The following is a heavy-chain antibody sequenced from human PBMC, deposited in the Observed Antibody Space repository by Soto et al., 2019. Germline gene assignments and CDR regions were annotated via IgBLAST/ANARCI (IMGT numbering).Heavy chain of an antibody. D-gene: IGHD2-2*01. J-gene: IGHJ5*02. CDR2: IYHSGST. Sequence: SETLSLTCAVSGGSISSGGYSWSWIRQPPGKGLEWIGYIYHSGSTYYNPSLKSRVTISVDRSKNQFSLKLSSVTAADTAVYYCARREFDSSTRRNWFDPWGQGTLVTVSS. CDR1: GGSISSGGYS. CDR3: ARREFDSSTRRNWFDP. V-gene: IGHV4-30-2*01.